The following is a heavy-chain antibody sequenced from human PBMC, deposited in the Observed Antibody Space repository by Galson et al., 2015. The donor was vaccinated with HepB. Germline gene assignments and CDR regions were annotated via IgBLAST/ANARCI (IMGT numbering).Heavy chain of an antibody. V-gene: IGHV4-61*02. D-gene: IGHD4-23*01. CDR1: GGSISSGGYY. CDR3: ARGYSANSGEAFDI. J-gene: IGHJ3*02. Sequence: TLSLTCTVSGGSISSGGYYWSWIRQPAGTGLEWIGRIYPSGGSNYNPSLKSRVTMSVDTSKNQFSLKLSSVNAADTAVYYCARGYSANSGEAFDIWGQGTLVTVSS. CDR2: IYPSGGS.